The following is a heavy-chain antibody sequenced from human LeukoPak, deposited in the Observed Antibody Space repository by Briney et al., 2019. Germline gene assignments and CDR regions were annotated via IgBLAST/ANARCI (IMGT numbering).Heavy chain of an antibody. CDR1: GGSISSGGYS. V-gene: IGHV4-30-2*01. CDR2: IYHSGST. J-gene: IGHJ6*02. Sequence: SQTLSLTCAVSGGSISSGGYSWSWIRQPPGKGLEWIGYIYHSGSTYYNPSLKSRVTISVDRSKNQFSLKLSSVTAADTAVYYCARADDYGGMDVWGQGTTVTVSS. CDR3: ARADDYGGMDV.